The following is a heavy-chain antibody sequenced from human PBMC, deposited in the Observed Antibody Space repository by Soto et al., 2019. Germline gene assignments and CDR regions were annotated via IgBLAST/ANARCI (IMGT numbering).Heavy chain of an antibody. D-gene: IGHD1-26*01. Sequence: GGSLRLSCAVSGFTFSSYWMNWFRQAPGKGLEWVANIKRDGSEKYYVDSVRGRFTISRDNAKNSLYLQMNSLRAEDTAVYYCAGESGWGQGTLVTVSS. CDR1: GFTFSSYW. J-gene: IGHJ4*02. CDR3: AGESG. CDR2: IKRDGSEK. V-gene: IGHV3-7*01.